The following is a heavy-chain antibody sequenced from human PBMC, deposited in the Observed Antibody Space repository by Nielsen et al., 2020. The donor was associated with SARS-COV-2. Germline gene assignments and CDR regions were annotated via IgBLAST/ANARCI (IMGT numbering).Heavy chain of an antibody. CDR2: IYPGDSAT. J-gene: IGHJ6*02. D-gene: IGHD3-9*01. V-gene: IGHV5-51*01. Sequence: GGSLRLSCKGSGYSFTSYWIGWVRQLPGKGLEWMGIIYPGDSATRYSPSFQGQVTISADKSISTAYLQWTSLKASDTAMYYCARRNYDILTKYYYYGMDVWGQGTTVTVSS. CDR1: GYSFTSYW. CDR3: ARRNYDILTKYYYYGMDV.